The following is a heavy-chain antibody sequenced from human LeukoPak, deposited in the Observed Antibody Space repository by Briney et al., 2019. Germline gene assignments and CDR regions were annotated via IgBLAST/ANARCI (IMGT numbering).Heavy chain of an antibody. V-gene: IGHV4-59*01. J-gene: IGHJ5*02. CDR2: IYYSGST. CDR3: ARDDAGTAQWFDP. D-gene: IGHD5-18*01. Sequence: PSETLSLTCTVSGGSISSYCWSWIRQPPGKGLEWIGYIYYSGSTNYNPSLKSRVTTSVDTSKNQFSLKLSSVTAADTAVYYCARDDAGTAQWFDPWGQGTLVTVSS. CDR1: GGSISSYC.